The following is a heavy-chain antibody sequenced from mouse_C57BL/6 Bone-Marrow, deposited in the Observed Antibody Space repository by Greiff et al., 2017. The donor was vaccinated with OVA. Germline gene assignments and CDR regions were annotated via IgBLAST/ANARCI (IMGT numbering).Heavy chain of an antibody. V-gene: IGHV2-2*01. J-gene: IGHJ3*01. D-gene: IGHD1-1*01. CDR1: GFSLTSYG. CDR2: IWSGGST. Sequence: VKLLESGPGLVQPSQSLSITCTVSGFSLTSYGVNWVRQSPGKGLEWLGVIWSGGSTDYNAAFISRLGISKDNSNSQIFFKMNSLQADDTAIFYCSRNGILRSLFAYWGQGTLVTVSA. CDR3: SRNGILRSLFAY.